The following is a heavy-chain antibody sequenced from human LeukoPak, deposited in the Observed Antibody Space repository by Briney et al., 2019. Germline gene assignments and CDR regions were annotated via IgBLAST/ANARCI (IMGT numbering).Heavy chain of an antibody. D-gene: IGHD3-3*01. Sequence: GGSLRLSCAASGFTFSSYAMHWVRQAPGKGLGWGAVISYDGSNKYYADSVKGRFTISRDNSKNTLYLQMNSLRAEDTAVYYCAREEGITIFGVVIGAEYFQHWGQGTLVTVSS. J-gene: IGHJ1*01. V-gene: IGHV3-30-3*01. CDR1: GFTFSSYA. CDR2: ISYDGSNK. CDR3: AREEGITIFGVVIGAEYFQH.